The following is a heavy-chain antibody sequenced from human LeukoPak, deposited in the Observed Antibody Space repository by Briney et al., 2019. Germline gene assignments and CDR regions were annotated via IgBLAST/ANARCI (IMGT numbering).Heavy chain of an antibody. CDR3: AGHHPRNTVDF. Sequence: SETLSLTCTVSGGSISSYYWSWIRQPPGKGLEWIAYISDIGSINYNPSPKSRVTISLDTSKNQFSPKLSSVTAADTAVYYCAGHHPRNTVDFWGQGTLVTVSS. D-gene: IGHD2-8*02. CDR1: GGSISSYY. CDR2: ISDIGSI. V-gene: IGHV4-59*08. J-gene: IGHJ4*02.